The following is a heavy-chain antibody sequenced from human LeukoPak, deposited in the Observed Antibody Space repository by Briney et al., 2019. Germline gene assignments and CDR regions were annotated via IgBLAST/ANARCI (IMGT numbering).Heavy chain of an antibody. D-gene: IGHD1-26*01. J-gene: IGHJ4*02. Sequence: GGSLRLSCAASGFTFNSYAMNWVRQAPGKGLEWVSVISGSGGSTYYADSVKGRFTIPRDNSKNTLYLQMNSLRAEDTAVYYCAKGGVIVGPTTDFDYWGQGTLVTVSS. CDR1: GFTFNSYA. CDR3: AKGGVIVGPTTDFDY. V-gene: IGHV3-23*01. CDR2: ISGSGGST.